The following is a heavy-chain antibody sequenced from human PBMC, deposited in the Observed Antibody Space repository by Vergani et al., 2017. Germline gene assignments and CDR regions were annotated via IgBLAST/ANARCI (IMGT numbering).Heavy chain of an antibody. D-gene: IGHD3-10*01. CDR3: AKQYFVSGNYLFDY. Sequence: EVQLLESGGGLVQPGGSLRLTCAASEFTFSNYAMNWVRQAPGKGLEWVSGISGSGVSEYYTDSVKGRFTISRDNSKNMLFLQMNNLRTEDTAIYYCAKQYFVSGNYLFDYGGQGTLVTVSS. CDR1: EFTFSNYA. J-gene: IGHJ4*02. V-gene: IGHV3-23*01. CDR2: ISGSGVSE.